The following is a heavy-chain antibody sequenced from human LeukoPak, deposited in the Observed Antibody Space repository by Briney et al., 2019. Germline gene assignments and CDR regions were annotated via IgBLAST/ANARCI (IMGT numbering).Heavy chain of an antibody. CDR3: ARDPTTVITGT. D-gene: IGHD4-23*01. CDR1: GYTFTGYY. V-gene: IGHV1-2*02. J-gene: IGHJ5*02. Sequence: ASVKVSCKASGYTFTGYYLHWVRQAPGQGLEWMGWINPNSGGINYAQKFQGRVTMTRDTSISTAYMELSRLRYDDTAVYYCARDPTTVITGTWGQGTLVTVSS. CDR2: INPNSGGI.